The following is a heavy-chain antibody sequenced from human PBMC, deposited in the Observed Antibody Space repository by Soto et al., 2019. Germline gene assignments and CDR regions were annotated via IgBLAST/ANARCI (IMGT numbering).Heavy chain of an antibody. Sequence: QVQLVQSGPEVKKPGASVKVSCEASGYTFTTSGISWVRQAPGQGLEWMGWISTYNGDTNSAQKFQGRVTMTADTSTGTAYMELMSLKSDDTAVYYCARQGSWPYYYYGLDVWGQGTTVTASS. CDR1: GYTFTTSG. J-gene: IGHJ6*02. D-gene: IGHD1-26*01. CDR3: ARQGSWPYYYYGLDV. CDR2: ISTYNGDT. V-gene: IGHV1-18*01.